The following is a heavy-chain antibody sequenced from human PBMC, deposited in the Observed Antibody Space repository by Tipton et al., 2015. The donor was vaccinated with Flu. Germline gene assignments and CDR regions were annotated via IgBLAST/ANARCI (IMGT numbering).Heavy chain of an antibody. Sequence: TLSLTCAVYGGSFSGYYWSWVRQPPGKGLEWIGEINHSGSTNYNPSLKSRVTISVDTSKNQFSLKLSSVTAADTAVYYCARGEGENYFMDVWGQGTRSPSP. CDR3: ARGEGENYFMDV. V-gene: IGHV4-34*01. D-gene: IGHD3-10*01. J-gene: IGHJ6*03. CDR2: INHSGST. CDR1: GGSFSGYY.